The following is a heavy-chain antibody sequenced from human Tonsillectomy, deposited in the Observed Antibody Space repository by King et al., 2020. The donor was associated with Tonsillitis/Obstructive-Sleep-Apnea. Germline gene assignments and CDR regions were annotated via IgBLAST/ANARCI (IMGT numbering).Heavy chain of an antibody. D-gene: IGHD3-3*01. V-gene: IGHV3-30*04. Sequence: VQLVESGGGVVQPGRSLRLSCAASGFTFSSYAMHWVRQAPGKGLEWVAVISYDGSNKYYADSVKGRFTISRDNSKNTLYLQVNSLRAEDTAVYYCTRGFLLEYFSFYFFDYWGQGTLVTVSS. CDR3: TRGFLLEYFSFYFFDY. CDR1: GFTFSSYA. J-gene: IGHJ4*02. CDR2: ISYDGSNK.